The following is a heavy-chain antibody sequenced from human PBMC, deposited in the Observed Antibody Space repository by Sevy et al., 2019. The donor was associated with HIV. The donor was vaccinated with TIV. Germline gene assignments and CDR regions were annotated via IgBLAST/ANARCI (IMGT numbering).Heavy chain of an antibody. CDR3: AKDAYYYGSGSYRGLDYYYGMDV. Sequence: GGSLRLSCAASGFTFSSYGMHWVRQAPGKGLEWVAVISYDGSNKYYADSGKGRFTISRDNSKNTLYLQMNSRRAEDKAVYYCAKDAYYYGSGSYRGLDYYYGMDVWGQGTTVTVSS. D-gene: IGHD3-10*01. CDR1: GFTFSSYG. J-gene: IGHJ6*02. V-gene: IGHV3-30*18. CDR2: ISYDGSNK.